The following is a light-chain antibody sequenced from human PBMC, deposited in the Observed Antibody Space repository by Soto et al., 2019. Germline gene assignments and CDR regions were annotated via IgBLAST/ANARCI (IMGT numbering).Light chain of an antibody. Sequence: EIVMTQSPATLSVSQGERATLSCRASQSVSSNLAWYQQKPGQAPRLLIYGASTRATGIPARFSGSGSGTESTLTITSLQSEDFAVYYGQQYNNWPPLTFGGGTKVYIK. CDR3: QQYNNWPPLT. V-gene: IGKV3-15*01. J-gene: IGKJ4*01. CDR1: QSVSSN. CDR2: GAS.